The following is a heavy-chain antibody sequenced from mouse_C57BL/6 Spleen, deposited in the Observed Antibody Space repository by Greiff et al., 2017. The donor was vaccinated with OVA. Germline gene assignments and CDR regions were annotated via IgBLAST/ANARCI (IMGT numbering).Heavy chain of an antibody. V-gene: IGHV1-15*01. J-gene: IGHJ1*03. CDR1: GYTFTDYE. Sequence: VKLQQPGAELVRPGASVTLSCKASGYTFTDYEMHWVKQTPVHGLEWIGAIDPETGGTAYNQKFKGKAILTADKSSSTAYMELRSLTSEDSAVYYCTRRTTRYFDVWGTGTTVTVSS. D-gene: IGHD1-1*01. CDR2: IDPETGGT. CDR3: TRRTTRYFDV.